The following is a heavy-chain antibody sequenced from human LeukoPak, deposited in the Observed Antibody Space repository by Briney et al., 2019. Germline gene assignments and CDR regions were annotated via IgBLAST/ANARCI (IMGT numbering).Heavy chain of an antibody. D-gene: IGHD3-10*01. CDR1: GFTFSDYY. V-gene: IGHV3-11*04. CDR2: ISSSGSTI. CDR3: ARGDFGESYYYMDV. Sequence: PGGSLRLSCAASGFTFSDYYMSWIRQAPGKELEWVSYISSSGSTIYYADSVKGRFTISRDNAKNSLYLQMNSLRAEDTAVYYCARGDFGESYYYMDVWGKGTTVTVSS. J-gene: IGHJ6*03.